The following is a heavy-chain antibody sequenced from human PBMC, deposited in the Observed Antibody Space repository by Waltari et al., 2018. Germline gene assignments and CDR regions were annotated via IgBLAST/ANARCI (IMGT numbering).Heavy chain of an antibody. V-gene: IGHV4-4*07. D-gene: IGHD4-17*01. Sequence: QLQLQESGPGLVKPSETLSLTCAVSGGSISSNYWSWIRQPPGKGLEWIGRISGSGGSTDDNPSLKSRVTMSTDTSKNQFSLKLSSVTAADPAVYYCARDRRAYGSNVDYWGQGVLVTVSS. CDR3: ARDRRAYGSNVDY. J-gene: IGHJ4*02. CDR1: GGSISSNY. CDR2: ISGSGGST.